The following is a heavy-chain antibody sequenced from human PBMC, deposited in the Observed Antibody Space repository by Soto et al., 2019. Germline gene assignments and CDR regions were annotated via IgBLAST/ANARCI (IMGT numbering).Heavy chain of an antibody. D-gene: IGHD6-19*01. CDR2: IIPIFGTA. Sequence: GASVKVSCKASGGTFSSYAISWVRQAPEQGLEWMGGIIPIFGTANYAQKFQGRVTITADESTSTAYMELSSLRSEGKAVYYCAREEKGSFTRQWLVRGDAFDIWGQGTMVTVSS. CDR1: GGTFSSYA. J-gene: IGHJ3*02. CDR3: AREEKGSFTRQWLVRGDAFDI. V-gene: IGHV1-69*13.